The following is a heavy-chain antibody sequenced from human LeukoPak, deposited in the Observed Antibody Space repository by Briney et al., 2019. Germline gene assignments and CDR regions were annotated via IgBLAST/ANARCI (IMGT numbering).Heavy chain of an antibody. J-gene: IGHJ4*02. CDR2: ISAYNGNT. D-gene: IGHD3-3*01. V-gene: IGHV1-18*01. Sequence: ASVKVSCKASGYTFTSYGISWVRPAPGQGLEWMGWISAYNGNTNYAQKLQGRVTMTTDTSTSTAYMELRSLRFDDTAVYYCARDDFWSGYTIQRFDYWGQGTLVTVSS. CDR1: GYTFTSYG. CDR3: ARDDFWSGYTIQRFDY.